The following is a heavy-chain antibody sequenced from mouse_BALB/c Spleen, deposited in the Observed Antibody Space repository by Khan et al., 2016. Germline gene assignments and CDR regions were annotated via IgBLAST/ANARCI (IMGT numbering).Heavy chain of an antibody. J-gene: IGHJ1*01. D-gene: IGHD1-1*01. CDR2: IRNKANGYTT. V-gene: IGHV7-3*02. CDR1: GFTFTDYY. CDR3: ARDPYYYGSSYWYFDV. Sequence: EVELVESGGGLVQPGGSLRLSCATSGFTFTDYYMSWVRQPPGKALEWLGFIRNKANGYTTEYSASGKGRFTISRDNSQSILYLQMNTLRAEDSATYYCARDPYYYGSSYWYFDVWGAGTTVTVSS.